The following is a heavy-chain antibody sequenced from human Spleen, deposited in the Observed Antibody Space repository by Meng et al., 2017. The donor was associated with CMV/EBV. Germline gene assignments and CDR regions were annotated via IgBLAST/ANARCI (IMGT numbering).Heavy chain of an antibody. CDR3: ARDSHNYDFWSGSPRGGMDV. J-gene: IGHJ6*02. Sequence: SETLSLTCTVSSGSISNYNFNWIRQSPGKGLEWIGNIFYTGSTNYNPSFESRVTISIDTSKNKFSLNLNSVTAADTAVYYCARDSHNYDFWSGSPRGGMDVWGQGTTVTVSS. V-gene: IGHV4-59*01. CDR2: IFYTGST. D-gene: IGHD3-3*01. CDR1: SGSISNYN.